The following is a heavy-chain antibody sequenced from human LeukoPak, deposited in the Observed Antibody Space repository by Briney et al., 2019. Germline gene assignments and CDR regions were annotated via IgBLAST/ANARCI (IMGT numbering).Heavy chain of an antibody. D-gene: IGHD4-17*01. CDR2: ISSGSSAI. V-gene: IGHV3-21*01. Sequence: GGSLRLSCEASGFTFTTYSMTWVRQAPGKGLEWVSLISSGSSAIFSADALKGRFTIPRDDAKNLLYMDMNSLRAEDTAVYYCARGHTAVTRHFDFWGQGTLVTVSS. CDR3: ARGHTAVTRHFDF. CDR1: GFTFTTYS. J-gene: IGHJ4*02.